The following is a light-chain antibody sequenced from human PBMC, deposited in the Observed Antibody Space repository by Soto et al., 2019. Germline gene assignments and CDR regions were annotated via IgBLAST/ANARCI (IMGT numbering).Light chain of an antibody. J-gene: IGKJ5*01. CDR2: GVS. V-gene: IGKV3-15*01. CDR1: QTVGSN. CDR3: QQYNNWPIT. Sequence: EIVLTQSPATLSVSPGERASLSCRASQTVGSNLAWYQQKPGQTPRLLIYGVSTRAADIAARFSGSGSGTDFTLTISSLQSEDFAVYYCQQYNNWPITFGQGTRLGIK.